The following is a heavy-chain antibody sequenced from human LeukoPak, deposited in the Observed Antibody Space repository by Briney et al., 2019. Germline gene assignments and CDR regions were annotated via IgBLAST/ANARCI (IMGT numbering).Heavy chain of an antibody. V-gene: IGHV3-7*01. D-gene: IGHD6-19*01. CDR2: IKEDGRDI. Sequence: GSLRLSCAASQFSISYDWMHWVRQAPGKGLEWVASIKEDGRDIHYLDSVKGRFGISRDNAKNSLYLEMNTLRAEDTAVYYCVRGSGWFFGLWGQGSLVTVSS. CDR1: QFSISYDW. J-gene: IGHJ4*02. CDR3: VRGSGWFFGL.